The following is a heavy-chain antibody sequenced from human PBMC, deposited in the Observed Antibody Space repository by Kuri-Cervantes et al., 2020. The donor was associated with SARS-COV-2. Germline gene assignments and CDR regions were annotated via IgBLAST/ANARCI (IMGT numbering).Heavy chain of an antibody. CDR3: ARARTIAAHPENWFDP. J-gene: IGHJ5*02. CDR1: GFTFSSYS. D-gene: IGHD6-6*01. V-gene: IGHV3-21*01. Sequence: GESLKISCAASGFTFSSYSMNWVRQAPGKGLEWVSSISSSSSYIYYADSVKGRSTISRDSAKNSLYLQMNSLRAEDTAVYYCARARTIAAHPENWFDPWGQGTLVTVSS. CDR2: ISSSSSYI.